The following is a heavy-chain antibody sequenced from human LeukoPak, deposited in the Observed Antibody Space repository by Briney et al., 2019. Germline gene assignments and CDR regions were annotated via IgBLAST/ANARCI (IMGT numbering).Heavy chain of an antibody. J-gene: IGHJ4*02. Sequence: ASVKVSCKASGYTFTSYGISWVRQAPGQGLEWMGWISAYNGNTNYAQKLQGRVTMTTDTSTSTAYMELRSLRSDDTAVYYCARDHLRYDFWSGYHNFDYRGQGTLVTVSS. CDR1: GYTFTSYG. CDR3: ARDHLRYDFWSGYHNFDY. V-gene: IGHV1-18*01. CDR2: ISAYNGNT. D-gene: IGHD3-3*01.